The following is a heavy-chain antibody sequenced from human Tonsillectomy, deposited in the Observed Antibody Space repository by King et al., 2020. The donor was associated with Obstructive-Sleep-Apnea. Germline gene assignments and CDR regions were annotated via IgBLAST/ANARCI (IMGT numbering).Heavy chain of an antibody. J-gene: IGHJ6*02. CDR2: IYYSGST. CDR3: ARVVVVAATTTYYGMDV. D-gene: IGHD2-15*01. Sequence: VPLQESGPGLVKPSQTLSLTCTVSGGSISSGGYYWSWIRQHPGKGLEWIGYIYYSGSTYYNPSLKSRVTISVDTSKNQFSLKLSSVTAADTAVYYCARVVVVAATTTYYGMDVWGQGTTVTVSS. CDR1: GGSISSGGYY. V-gene: IGHV4-31*03.